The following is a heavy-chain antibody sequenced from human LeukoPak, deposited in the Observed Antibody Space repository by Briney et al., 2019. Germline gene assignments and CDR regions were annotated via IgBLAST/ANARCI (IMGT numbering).Heavy chain of an antibody. D-gene: IGHD3-3*01. CDR1: GFAMSTYW. CDR2: IKQDGSET. Sequence: GGSLRLSCAASGFAMSTYWMSWLRQAPGKGPEWVAHIKQDGSETYYVDAVKGRFTISKDNAKNSLWLQMNSLRGEDTAMYYCARSISVEGDAWGQGTLVTVSS. CDR3: ARSISVEGDA. J-gene: IGHJ5*02. V-gene: IGHV3-7*01.